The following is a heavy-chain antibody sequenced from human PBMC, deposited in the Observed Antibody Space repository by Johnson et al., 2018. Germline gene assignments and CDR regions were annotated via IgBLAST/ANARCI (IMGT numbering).Heavy chain of an antibody. CDR2: ISYDGDNR. CDR3: AKDGCSSISCYGLGFKYYGMDV. D-gene: IGHD2-2*01. J-gene: IGHJ6*02. CDR1: GLTFNRYA. V-gene: IGHV3-30*18. Sequence: QVQLVQSGGGVAQXGRSLRLSCAASGLTFNRYAMHWVRQAPGKGLEWVAVISYDGDNRHYSDSVKGRFTISRANSKNTLSLKLYSLRAEDTAVYYCAKDGCSSISCYGLGFKYYGMDVWGQGTTVTVSS.